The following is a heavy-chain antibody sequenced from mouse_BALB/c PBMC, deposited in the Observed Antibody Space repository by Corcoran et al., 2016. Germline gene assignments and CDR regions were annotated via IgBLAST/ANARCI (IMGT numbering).Heavy chain of an antibody. J-gene: IGHJ2*01. D-gene: IGHD1-1*01. CDR2: VNPYNGGT. CDR3: AREGLTTVVARFDY. V-gene: IGHV1-19*01. Sequence: EVQLQQSGPELVKPGVSVKMSCKASGYTFTDYYMDWVKQSHGESFEWIGRVNPYNGGTSYNQKFKGKATLTVDKSSSTAYMELNSLTSEDSAVYYGAREGLTTVVARFDYWGQGTTLTVSS. CDR1: GYTFTDYY.